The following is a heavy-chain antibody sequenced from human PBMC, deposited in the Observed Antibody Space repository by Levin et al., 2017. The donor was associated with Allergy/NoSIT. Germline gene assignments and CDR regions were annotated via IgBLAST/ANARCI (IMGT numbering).Heavy chain of an antibody. V-gene: IGHV4-59*01. CDR2: IFYSGTT. Sequence: SQTLSLTCTVSGGSISNYYWTWIRQIPGKGLEWIGYIFYSGTTNYNPSLKSRLTISLDTSKNQFSLKLRSVTAADSAVYYCARDNTLGHGEYDYWGQGTLVTVSS. CDR3: ARDNTLGHGEYDY. CDR1: GGSISNYY. J-gene: IGHJ4*02. D-gene: IGHD3-10*01.